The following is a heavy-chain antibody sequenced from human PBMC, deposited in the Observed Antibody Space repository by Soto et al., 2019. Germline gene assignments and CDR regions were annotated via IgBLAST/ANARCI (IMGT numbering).Heavy chain of an antibody. CDR1: GYTFTSYY. CDR3: ASTSSSERTPTSYYYYGMDV. J-gene: IGHJ6*02. D-gene: IGHD6-6*01. CDR2: INPSGGST. Sequence: ASVKVSCKASGYTFTSYYMHWVRQAPGQGLEWMGIINPSGGSTSYAQKFQGRVTMTRDTSTSTVYMELSSLRSEDTAVYYCASTSSSERTPTSYYYYGMDVWGQGTTGTVSS. V-gene: IGHV1-46*01.